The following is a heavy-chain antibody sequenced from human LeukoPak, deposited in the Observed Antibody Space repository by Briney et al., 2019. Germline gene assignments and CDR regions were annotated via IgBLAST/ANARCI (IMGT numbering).Heavy chain of an antibody. Sequence: SETLSLTCAVYGGSFSGYYWSWIRQPPGKGLEWIGEINHSGSTNYNPSLKSRVTISVDTSKNQFSLKLSSVTAADTAVYYCARGGIVGATISDYFDYWGQGTLVTVSS. CDR1: GGSFSGYY. CDR2: INHSGST. V-gene: IGHV4-34*01. CDR3: ARGGIVGATISDYFDY. D-gene: IGHD1-26*01. J-gene: IGHJ4*02.